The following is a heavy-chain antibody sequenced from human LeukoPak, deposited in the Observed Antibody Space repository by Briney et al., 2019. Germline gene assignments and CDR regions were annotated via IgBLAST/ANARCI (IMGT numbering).Heavy chain of an antibody. Sequence: SVKVSCKASGGTFSSYAISWVRQAPGQGLEWMGRIIPILGIANYAQKFQGRVTITADKSTSTAYMELSSLRSEDTAVYYCARALKYFDWLLTGYWGQGTLVTVSS. CDR3: ARALKYFDWLLTGY. CDR1: GGTFSSYA. V-gene: IGHV1-69*04. D-gene: IGHD3-9*01. CDR2: IIPILGIA. J-gene: IGHJ4*02.